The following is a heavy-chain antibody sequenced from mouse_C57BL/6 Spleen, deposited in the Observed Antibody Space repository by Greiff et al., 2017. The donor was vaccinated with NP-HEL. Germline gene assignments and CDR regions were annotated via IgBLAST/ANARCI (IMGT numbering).Heavy chain of an antibody. CDR2: ISDGGSYT. CDR3: ARDDYSNYVGYFDV. J-gene: IGHJ1*03. V-gene: IGHV5-4*01. Sequence: EVKVVESGGGLVKPGGSLKLSCAASGFTFSSYAMSWVRQTPEKRLEWVATISDGGSYTYYPDNVKGRFTISRDNAKNNLYLQMSHLKSEDTAMYYCARDDYSNYVGYFDVWGTGTTVTVSS. CDR1: GFTFSSYA. D-gene: IGHD2-5*01.